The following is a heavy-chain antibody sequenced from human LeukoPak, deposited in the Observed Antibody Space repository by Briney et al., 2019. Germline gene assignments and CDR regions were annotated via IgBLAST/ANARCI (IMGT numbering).Heavy chain of an antibody. V-gene: IGHV1-69*05. CDR2: IIPIFGTA. CDR1: GGTFSSYA. J-gene: IGHJ4*02. D-gene: IGHD6-13*01. CDR3: IAAAGTWYYFDY. Sequence: SVKVSCKASGGTFSSYAICWVRQAPGQGLEWMGRIIPIFGTANYAQKFQGRVTITTDESTSTAYMELSSLRSEDTAVYYCIAAAGTWYYFDYWGQGTLVTVSS.